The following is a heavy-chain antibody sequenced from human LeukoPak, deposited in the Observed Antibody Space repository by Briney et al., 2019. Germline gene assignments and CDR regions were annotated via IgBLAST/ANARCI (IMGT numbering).Heavy chain of an antibody. CDR2: ISWNSGSI. D-gene: IGHD6-19*01. CDR1: GFTFDDYA. CDR3: ARDLRQVGGTFDY. Sequence: PGGSLRLSCAASGFTFDDYAVHWVRQAPGKGLEWVSGISWNSGSIGYADSVKGRFTLSRDNSKNTVYLQMNSLRPEDTAVFFCARDLRQVGGTFDYWGQGTLVIVSS. V-gene: IGHV3-9*01. J-gene: IGHJ4*02.